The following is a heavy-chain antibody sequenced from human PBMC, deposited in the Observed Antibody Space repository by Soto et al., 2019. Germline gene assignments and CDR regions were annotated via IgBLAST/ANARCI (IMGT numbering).Heavy chain of an antibody. D-gene: IGHD4-17*01. CDR3: ARRYGDCFDY. Sequence: SETLSLTCTVSGGSISSYYWSWIRQPPGKGLKWIGYIYYSGSTNYNPSLKSRVTISVDTSKNQFSLKLSSVTAADTAVYYCARRYGDCFDYWGQGTLVTVSS. J-gene: IGHJ4*02. V-gene: IGHV4-59*08. CDR2: IYYSGST. CDR1: GGSISSYY.